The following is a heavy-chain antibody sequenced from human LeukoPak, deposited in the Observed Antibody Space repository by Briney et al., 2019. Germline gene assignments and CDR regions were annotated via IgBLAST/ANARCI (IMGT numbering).Heavy chain of an antibody. V-gene: IGHV3-9*01. CDR3: AKDMSLWFGELYFDY. CDR1: GFTFDDYA. Sequence: PGRTLRLSCAASGFTFDDYAMHWVRQAPGKGLEWVSGISWNSGSIGYADSVKGRFTISRYNAKNSLYLQMNSLRAEDTALYYCAKDMSLWFGELYFDYWGQGTLVSVSS. D-gene: IGHD3-10*01. CDR2: ISWNSGSI. J-gene: IGHJ4*02.